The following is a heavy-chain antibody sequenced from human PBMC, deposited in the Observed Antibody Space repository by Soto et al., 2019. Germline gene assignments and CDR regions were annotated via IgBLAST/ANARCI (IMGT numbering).Heavy chain of an antibody. J-gene: IGHJ6*02. CDR2: ISAYNGNT. V-gene: IGHV1-18*01. CDR1: GYTFTSYG. CDR3: ARDILRYFDWLAPPYYYYGMDV. Sequence: ASVKVSCKASGYTFTSYGISWVRQAPGQGLEWMGWISAYNGNTNYAQKLQGRVTMTTDTSTSTAYMELRSLRSDDTAVYYCARDILRYFDWLAPPYYYYGMDVWGQGTTVPVSS. D-gene: IGHD3-9*01.